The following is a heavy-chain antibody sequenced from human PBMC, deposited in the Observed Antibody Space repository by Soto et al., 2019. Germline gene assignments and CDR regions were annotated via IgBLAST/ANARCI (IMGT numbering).Heavy chain of an antibody. Sequence: KPSETLSLTCSVSGVSISGSSYYWGWIRQPPGKGLEWIGSIYYSGQTYYNPSLKSRVTISVDRSKNQFSLNLTPVTATDTAFYYCARHGSSWGQGTLVTVSS. CDR2: IYYSGQT. V-gene: IGHV4-39*01. CDR1: GVSISGSSYY. CDR3: ARHGSS. J-gene: IGHJ5*02.